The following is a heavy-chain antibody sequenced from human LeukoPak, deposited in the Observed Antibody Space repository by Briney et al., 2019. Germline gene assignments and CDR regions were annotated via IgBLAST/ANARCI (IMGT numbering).Heavy chain of an antibody. CDR2: ISSSGSTI. CDR1: GFTLSTYE. V-gene: IGHV3-48*03. J-gene: IGHJ4*02. Sequence: GGSLRLSCAASGFTLSTYEKNWVRQAPGKGLEWVSYISSSGSTIYHADYVKRLYTISRDNAKNSLYLPMNSLRAEKTAVYYCARDSSYYGSGSFSDWGQGTLVTVSS. CDR3: ARDSSYYGSGSFSD. D-gene: IGHD3-10*01.